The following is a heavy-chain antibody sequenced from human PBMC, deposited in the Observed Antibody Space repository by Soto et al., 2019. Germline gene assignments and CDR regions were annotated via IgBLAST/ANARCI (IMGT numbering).Heavy chain of an antibody. CDR1: GFTFSSHE. J-gene: IGHJ4*02. CDR3: AKSQEVGAHFFDS. CDR2: ISSIGTAGDT. Sequence: GGSLRLSCAASGFTFSSHEMKWVRQAPGKGLEWVSYISSIGTAGDTYYAVSVKGRFTISRDNAKNSLSLQTNSLRAGDMAVYFCAKSQEVGAHFFDSWGQGTQVTVSS. V-gene: IGHV3-48*03. D-gene: IGHD2-15*01.